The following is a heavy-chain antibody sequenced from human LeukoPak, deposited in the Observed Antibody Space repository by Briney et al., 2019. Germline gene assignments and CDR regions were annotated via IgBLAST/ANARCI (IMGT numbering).Heavy chain of an antibody. V-gene: IGHV4-34*01. CDR1: GGSFSGYY. Sequence: SETLSLTCAVYGGSFSGYYWSWIRQPPGKGLEWIGEINHSGSTNYNPSLKSRVTISVDTSKNQFSLKLSSVTAADTAVYYCARDPYGDWGAFDIWGQGTMVTVSS. D-gene: IGHD4-17*01. J-gene: IGHJ3*02. CDR3: ARDPYGDWGAFDI. CDR2: INHSGST.